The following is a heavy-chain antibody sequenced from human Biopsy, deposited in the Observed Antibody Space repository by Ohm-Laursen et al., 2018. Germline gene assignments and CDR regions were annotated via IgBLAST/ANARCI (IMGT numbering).Heavy chain of an antibody. D-gene: IGHD4-23*01. CDR2: ISSRSSDI. CDR3: ARGNGPSA. V-gene: IGHV3-21*01. J-gene: IGHJ5*02. CDR1: GFIFSTYT. Sequence: GSLRLSCAASGFIFSTYTMNWVRQAPGEGLEWVSSISSRSSDIYYADSVKGRLTISRDNARNSVYLQMNSLRAEDTAIYYCARGNGPSAWGQGTLVTVSS.